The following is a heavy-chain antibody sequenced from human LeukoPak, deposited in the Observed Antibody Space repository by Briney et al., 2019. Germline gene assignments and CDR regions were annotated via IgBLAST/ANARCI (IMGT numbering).Heavy chain of an antibody. Sequence: SETLSLACALSGYSISSGYYWGWIRQPPGKGLEWIGSIYHSGSTYYNPSLKSRVTISVDTSKNQFSLKLSSVTAADTAVYYCARRGYSYVDYWGQGTLVTVSS. CDR1: GYSISSGYY. CDR3: ARRGYSYVDY. CDR2: IYHSGST. J-gene: IGHJ4*02. V-gene: IGHV4-38-2*01. D-gene: IGHD5-18*01.